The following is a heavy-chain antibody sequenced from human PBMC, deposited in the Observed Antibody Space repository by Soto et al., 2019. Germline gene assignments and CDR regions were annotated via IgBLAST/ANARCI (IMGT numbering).Heavy chain of an antibody. V-gene: IGHV1-69*12. J-gene: IGHJ5*02. CDR2: IIPIFGTA. CDR1: GGTFSSYA. CDR3: ARGGAGGIVGVVPPNWFDP. Sequence: QVQLVQSGAEVKKPGSSVKVSCKASGGTFSSYAISWVRQAPGQGLEWMGGIIPIFGTANYAQKFQGRVTITADESTSTAYMELSSLRSEDTAVYYCARGGAGGIVGVVPPNWFDPWGQGTLVTVSS. D-gene: IGHD3-3*01.